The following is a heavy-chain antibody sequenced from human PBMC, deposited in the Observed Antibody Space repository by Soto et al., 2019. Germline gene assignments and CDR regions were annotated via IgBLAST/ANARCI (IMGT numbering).Heavy chain of an antibody. D-gene: IGHD4-17*01. Sequence: QVQLVQSGAEVKKPGASVKVSCKTSGYTFTNYDINWVRQATGQGLEWMGWTNPKSGYTGSAQKFQGRVTMTRDSATSKAYMELDSRTSEDTAVYFCARTAGDLDFWGQGTLITGSS. CDR1: GYTFTNYD. V-gene: IGHV1-8*01. J-gene: IGHJ4*02. CDR3: ARTAGDLDF. CDR2: TNPKSGYT.